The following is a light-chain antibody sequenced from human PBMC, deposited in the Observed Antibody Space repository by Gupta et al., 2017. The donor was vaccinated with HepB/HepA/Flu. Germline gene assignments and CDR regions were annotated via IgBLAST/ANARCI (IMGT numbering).Light chain of an antibody. CDR3: QQRSNWPRAT. CDR2: DAA. J-gene: IGKJ5*01. CDR1: QSVSSY. Sequence: EIVLTQSPATLSLSPGERATLSCRASQSVSSYLAWYQQKLGQAPRLLIYDAANRATGIPARFSGSGSGTDFTLTISSLEPEDFAVYYCQQRSNWPRATFGQGTRLEIK. V-gene: IGKV3-11*01.